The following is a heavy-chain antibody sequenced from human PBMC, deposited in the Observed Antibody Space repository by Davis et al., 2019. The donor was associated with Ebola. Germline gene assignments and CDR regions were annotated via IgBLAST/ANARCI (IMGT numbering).Heavy chain of an antibody. J-gene: IGHJ4*02. V-gene: IGHV3-74*01. Sequence: GESLKISCAASGFTFSSYWMSWVRQAPGKGLVWVSRINSDGSSTSYADSVKGRFTISRDNAKNTLYLQMNSLRAEDTAVYYCARGLFSRGRDYWGQGTLVTVSS. CDR3: ARGLFSRGRDY. CDR1: GFTFSSYW. D-gene: IGHD6-13*01. CDR2: INSDGSST.